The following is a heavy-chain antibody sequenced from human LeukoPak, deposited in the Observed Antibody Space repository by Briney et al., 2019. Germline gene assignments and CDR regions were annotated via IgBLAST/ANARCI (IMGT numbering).Heavy chain of an antibody. J-gene: IGHJ4*02. D-gene: IGHD3-10*01. CDR3: ARGTMVRGVIITFDY. V-gene: IGHV4-30-2*01. Sequence: PSETLSLTCAVSGGSISSGGYSWSWIRQPPGKGLEWIGYIYHSGSTYYNPSLKSRVTISVDRSKNQFSLKLSSVTAADTAVYYCARGTMVRGVIITFDYWGQGTLVTVS. CDR1: GGSISSGGYS. CDR2: IYHSGST.